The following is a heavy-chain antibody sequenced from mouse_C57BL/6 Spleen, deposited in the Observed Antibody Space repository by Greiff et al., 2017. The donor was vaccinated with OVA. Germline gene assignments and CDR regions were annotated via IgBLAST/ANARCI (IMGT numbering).Heavy chain of an antibody. CDR3: TRDGGDYDRAWFAY. V-gene: IGHV5-9-1*02. J-gene: IGHJ3*01. CDR2: ISSGGDYI. CDR1: GFTFSSYA. Sequence: EVKLMESGEGLVKPGGSLKLSCAASGFTFSSYAMSWVRQTPEKRLEWVAYISSGGDYIYYADTVKGRFTISRDNARNTLYLQMSSLKSEDTAMYYCTRDGGDYDRAWFAYWGQGTLVTVSA. D-gene: IGHD2-4*01.